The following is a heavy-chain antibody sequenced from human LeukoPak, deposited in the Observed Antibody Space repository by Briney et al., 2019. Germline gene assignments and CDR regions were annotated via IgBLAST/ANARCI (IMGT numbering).Heavy chain of an antibody. CDR1: GFTFSSYG. CDR2: IWYDGSNK. J-gene: IGHJ6*02. V-gene: IGHV3-33*01. CDR3: ARDHVVAGYGMDV. D-gene: IGHD2-15*01. Sequence: PGRSLRLSCAASGFTFSSYGMHWVRPAPGKGLEWVAVIWYDGSNKYYADSVKGRFTISRDNSKNALYLQMNSLRAEDTAVYYCARDHVVAGYGMDVWGQGTTVTVSS.